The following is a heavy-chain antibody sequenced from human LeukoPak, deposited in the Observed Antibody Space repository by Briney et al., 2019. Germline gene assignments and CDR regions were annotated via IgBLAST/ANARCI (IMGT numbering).Heavy chain of an antibody. D-gene: IGHD3-22*01. V-gene: IGHV1-69*13. CDR1: GGTFSSYA. J-gene: IGHJ6*02. CDR2: IIPIFGTA. Sequence: SVKVSCKASGGTFSSYAISWVRQAPGQGLEWMGGIIPIFGTANYAQKFQGRVTITADESTSTAYMELSSLRSEDTAVYYCARDYYDSSGLLRYYGMDVWGQGTTVTVSS. CDR3: ARDYYDSSGLLRYYGMDV.